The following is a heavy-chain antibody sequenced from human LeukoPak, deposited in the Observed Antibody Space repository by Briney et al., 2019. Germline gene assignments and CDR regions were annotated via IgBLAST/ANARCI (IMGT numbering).Heavy chain of an antibody. Sequence: GASLRLSCAASGFTFSSYAMSWVRQAPGKGLEWVSAISGSGGSTYYADSVKGRFTISRDNSKNTLYLQMNSLRAEDTAVYYCAKAAEGYFDWLLRRVPYFDYWGREPWSPSPQ. V-gene: IGHV3-23*01. CDR1: GFTFSSYA. D-gene: IGHD3-9*01. CDR2: ISGSGGST. J-gene: IGHJ4*02. CDR3: AKAAEGYFDWLLRRVPYFDY.